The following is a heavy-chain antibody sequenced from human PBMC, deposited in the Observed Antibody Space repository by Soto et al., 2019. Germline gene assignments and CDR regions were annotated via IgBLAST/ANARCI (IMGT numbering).Heavy chain of an antibody. CDR2: ISYDGSNK. CDR1: GFTFSSYA. Sequence: SGGSLRLSCAASGFTFSSYAMHWVRQAPGKGLEWVAVISYDGSNKYYADSVKGRFTISRDNSKNTLYLQMNSLRAEDTAVYYCARGSRIGYGESGPYYYGMDVWGQGTTVTVSS. J-gene: IGHJ6*02. CDR3: ARGSRIGYGESGPYYYGMDV. D-gene: IGHD4-17*01. V-gene: IGHV3-30-3*01.